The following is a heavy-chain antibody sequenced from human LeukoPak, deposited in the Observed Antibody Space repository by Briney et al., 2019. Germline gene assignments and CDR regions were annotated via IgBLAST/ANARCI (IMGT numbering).Heavy chain of an antibody. CDR3: ARGGEVCSSTSRYRGHEY. J-gene: IGHJ4*02. D-gene: IGHD2-2*01. CDR1: GYTFTGYY. Sequence: ASVNVSCKASGYTFTGYYMHWVRQAPGQGLEWMGWINPDTGGTSYAQRFQGRVTMTRDTSISTAYMELSRLTSDDTAVYYCARGGEVCSSTSRYRGHEYWGQGTLVTVSS. V-gene: IGHV1-2*02. CDR2: INPDTGGT.